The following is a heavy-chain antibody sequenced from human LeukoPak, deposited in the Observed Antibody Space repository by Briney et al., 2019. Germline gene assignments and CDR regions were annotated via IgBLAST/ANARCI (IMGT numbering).Heavy chain of an antibody. Sequence: GASVKVSCKASGGTFSSYAISWVRQAPGQGLEWMGGIIPIFGTANYAQKFQGRVTITTDESTSTAYMELSSLRSEDTAVYYCARETTLYCSSTSCLMYRPYYMDVWGKGTTVTVSS. CDR3: ARETTLYCSSTSCLMYRPYYMDV. V-gene: IGHV1-69*05. J-gene: IGHJ6*03. CDR2: IIPIFGTA. D-gene: IGHD2-2*01. CDR1: GGTFSSYA.